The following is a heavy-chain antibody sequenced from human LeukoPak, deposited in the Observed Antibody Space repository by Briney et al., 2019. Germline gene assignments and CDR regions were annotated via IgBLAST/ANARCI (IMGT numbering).Heavy chain of an antibody. Sequence: GGSLRLSCAASGFTFSGYDMHWVRQAPGKGLEWVAMISYDGSNTDYADSVERRFTISRDNSKDTLYLQMNSLRVDDTAVYYCATNAGQWLVPFDYWGQGTLVTVSS. CDR2: ISYDGSNT. CDR3: ATNAGQWLVPFDY. V-gene: IGHV3-30-3*01. J-gene: IGHJ4*02. D-gene: IGHD6-19*01. CDR1: GFTFSGYD.